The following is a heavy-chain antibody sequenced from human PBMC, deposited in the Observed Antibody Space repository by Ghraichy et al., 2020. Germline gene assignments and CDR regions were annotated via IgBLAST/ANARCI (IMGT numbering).Heavy chain of an antibody. J-gene: IGHJ5*02. CDR2: IFYNGNT. Sequence: SETLSLTCTVSGGSVSSSNYYWGWIRQAPGKHMEWIGSIFYNGNTHYDPSLKSRVTISADTSKNQFSLQLTSVTAADTAVYYCVRLEPRSYADSRWGRFGPWGQGTQVTVSS. CDR3: VRLEPRSYADSRWGRFGP. V-gene: IGHV4-39*01. CDR1: GGSVSSSNYY. D-gene: IGHD4-17*01.